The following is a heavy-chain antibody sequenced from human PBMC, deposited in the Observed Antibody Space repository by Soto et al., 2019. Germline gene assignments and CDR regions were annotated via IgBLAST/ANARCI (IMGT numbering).Heavy chain of an antibody. J-gene: IGHJ5*02. CDR1: GGSFSGYY. V-gene: IGHV4-34*01. D-gene: IGHD6-25*01. CDR3: ARRPFYSSGWAAENWFDP. Sequence: SETLSLTCAVYGGSFSGYYWSWIRQPPGKGLEWIGEINHSGSTNYNPSLKSRVTISVDTSKNQFSLKLSSVTAADTAVYYCARRPFYSSGWAAENWFDPWGQGTLVTVS. CDR2: INHSGST.